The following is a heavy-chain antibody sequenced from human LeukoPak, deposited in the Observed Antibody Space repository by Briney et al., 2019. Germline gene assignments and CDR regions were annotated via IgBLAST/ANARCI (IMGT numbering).Heavy chain of an antibody. J-gene: IGHJ4*02. V-gene: IGHV4-34*01. D-gene: IGHD5-18*01. CDR3: ARRQRRGYSYGYPYDY. Sequence: SETLSLTCAVYGGSFSGYYWSWIRQPPGKGLEWMGEINHSGSTNYNPSLKSRVTISVDTSKNQFSLKLSSVTAADTAVYYCARRQRRGYSYGYPYDYWGQGTLVTVSS. CDR1: GGSFSGYY. CDR2: INHSGST.